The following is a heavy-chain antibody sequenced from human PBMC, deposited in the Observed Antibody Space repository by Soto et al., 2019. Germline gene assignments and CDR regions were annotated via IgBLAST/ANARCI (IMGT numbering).Heavy chain of an antibody. CDR2: IGIGSSTK. CDR1: GFTFRNYG. Sequence: GGSLRLSCAASGFTFRNYGMNWVRQAPGKGLEWVSYIGIGSSTKYYADSVKGRFTISRDNAKNSLYLQMNSLRAEDTAVYYCASDQLYYNDISGRPLNAFDVWGQGTMVTVSS. J-gene: IGHJ3*01. CDR3: ASDQLYYNDISGRPLNAFDV. D-gene: IGHD3-22*01. V-gene: IGHV3-48*01.